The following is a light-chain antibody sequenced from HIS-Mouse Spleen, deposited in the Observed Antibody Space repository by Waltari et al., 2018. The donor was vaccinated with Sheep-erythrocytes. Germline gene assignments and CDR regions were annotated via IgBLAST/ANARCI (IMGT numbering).Light chain of an antibody. CDR1: SSDVGCYNY. V-gene: IGLV2-11*01. CDR3: CSYAGSYTWV. CDR2: DVS. Sequence: QSALTQPRPVSGSPGQSGTISCTGTSSDVGCYNYVSWYQQHPGNAPKLMLYDVSKRPLGVPDRFSGSKACNTASLTISGLQAEDEADYYCCSYAGSYTWVFGGGTKLTVL. J-gene: IGLJ3*02.